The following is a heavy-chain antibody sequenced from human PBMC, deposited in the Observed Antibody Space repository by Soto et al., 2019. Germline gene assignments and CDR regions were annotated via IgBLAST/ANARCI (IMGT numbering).Heavy chain of an antibody. D-gene: IGHD2-21*01. Sequence: EVQLVESGGRLVQPGVSLRLSCAASGFMFSAYWMSWVRQDPGKGLEWVATISGGASDKFYVDSVKGRFTISRDDSKNTLYLPMNSLRDENTAVYYCVREDWHRFDSWGQGTLVTVSS. V-gene: IGHV3-7*01. J-gene: IGHJ4*02. CDR2: ISGGASDK. CDR3: VREDWHRFDS. CDR1: GFMFSAYW.